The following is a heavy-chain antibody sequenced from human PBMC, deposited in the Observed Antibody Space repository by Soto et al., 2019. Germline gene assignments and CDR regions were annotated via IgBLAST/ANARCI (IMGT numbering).Heavy chain of an antibody. D-gene: IGHD2-21*01. V-gene: IGHV4-31*03. J-gene: IGHJ5*02. Sequence: SETLSLSCTASGAALNSGNYYCSWLSQVPGKGLEWIGHIYVTGAVDYNPSLRDRITISQDTSERQFSLNLRLVTAADTAVYYCARLRIATNNYKWFDPWGQGTLVTVSS. CDR1: GAALNSGNYY. CDR2: IYVTGAV. CDR3: ARLRIATNNYKWFDP.